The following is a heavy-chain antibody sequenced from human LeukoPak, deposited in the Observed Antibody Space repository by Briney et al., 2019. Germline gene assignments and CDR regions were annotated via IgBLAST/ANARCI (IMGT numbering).Heavy chain of an antibody. D-gene: IGHD6-25*01. CDR1: GYTFTGYY. V-gene: IGHV1-2*02. Sequence: ASVKLSCTASGYTFTGYYMHWVRQAPGQGLEWMGWINPNSGGTNYAQKFQGRVTMTRDTSISTAYMELSRLRSDDTAVYYCVGSDYYYYMDVWGKGTTVTVSS. J-gene: IGHJ6*03. CDR3: VGSDYYYYMDV. CDR2: INPNSGGT.